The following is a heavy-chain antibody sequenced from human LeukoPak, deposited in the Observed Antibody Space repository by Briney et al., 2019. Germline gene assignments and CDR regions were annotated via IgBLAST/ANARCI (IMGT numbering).Heavy chain of an antibody. CDR3: AKDQTIFGAGGAYYFDY. CDR1: GFTFSSYG. CDR2: IRYDGSNK. V-gene: IGHV3-30*02. J-gene: IGHJ4*02. Sequence: PGGSLRLSCAASGFTFSSYGMHWVRQAPGKGLEWVAFIRYDGSNKYYADSVKGRFTISRDNSKNTLYLQMNSLRAEDTAVYYCAKDQTIFGAGGAYYFDYWGQGTLVTVSS. D-gene: IGHD3-3*01.